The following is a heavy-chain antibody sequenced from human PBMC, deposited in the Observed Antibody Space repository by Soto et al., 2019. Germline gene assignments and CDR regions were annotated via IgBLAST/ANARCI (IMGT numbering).Heavy chain of an antibody. Sequence: QVQLVQSGAEVKKPGASVKVSCKASGYTFTSYDVNWVRLAPGQGLEWMGWMNPNSGSTDYAQKFQGRVTMTRNISISTAYMELSSLRSEDTAVYYCASSVGATSFDFDYWGQGTLVTVSS. CDR1: GYTFTSYD. J-gene: IGHJ4*02. D-gene: IGHD1-26*01. CDR2: MNPNSGST. CDR3: ASSVGATSFDFDY. V-gene: IGHV1-8*01.